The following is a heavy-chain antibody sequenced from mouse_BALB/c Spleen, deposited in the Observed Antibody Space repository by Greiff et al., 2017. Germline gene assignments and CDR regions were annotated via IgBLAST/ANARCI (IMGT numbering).Heavy chain of an antibody. V-gene: IGHV5-6-2*01. J-gene: IGHJ2*01. CDR2: INSNGGST. CDR1: GFTFSSYY. CDR3: ARRHGNYYFDY. Sequence: DVKLVESGGGLVKLGGSLKLSCAASGFTFSSYYMSWVRQTPEKRLELVAAINSNGGSTYYPDTVKGRFTISRDNAKNTLYLQMSSLKSEDTALYYCARRHGNYYFDYWGQGTTLTVSS. D-gene: IGHD2-1*01.